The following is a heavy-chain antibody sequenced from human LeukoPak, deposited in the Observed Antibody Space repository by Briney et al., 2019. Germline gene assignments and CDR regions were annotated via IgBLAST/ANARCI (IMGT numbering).Heavy chain of an antibody. V-gene: IGHV3-7*01. J-gene: IGHJ4*02. D-gene: IGHD3-22*01. CDR2: IKQDGSET. CDR1: GFTFSNYW. CDR3: ARLYQHDSSTYRPVGY. Sequence: PGGSLRLSCATSGFTFSNYWMSWVRQAPGKGLEWVANIKQDGSETYYVDSVKGRFTISRDDAKNSLYLQMNSLRAEDTAVYYCARLYQHDSSTYRPVGYWGQGTLVSVSS.